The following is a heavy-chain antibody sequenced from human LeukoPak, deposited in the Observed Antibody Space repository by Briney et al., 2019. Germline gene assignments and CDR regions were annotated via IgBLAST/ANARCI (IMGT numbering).Heavy chain of an antibody. Sequence: ASVKVSCKASGYTFTGYYMHWVGQAPGQGREWMGRINPNRGGKNYAQKFQGRVTMTRETSKRTAYMEMSRLRSDDTDVNYCARYLWFFYYGGQGTLLTLS. CDR1: GYTFTGYY. J-gene: IGHJ4*02. V-gene: IGHV1-2*05. D-gene: IGHD3-9*01. CDR2: INPNRGGK. CDR3: ARYLWFFYY.